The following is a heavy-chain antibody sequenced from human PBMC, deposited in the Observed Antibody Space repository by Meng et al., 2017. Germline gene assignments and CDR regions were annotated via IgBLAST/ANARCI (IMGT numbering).Heavy chain of an antibody. J-gene: IGHJ5*02. CDR1: GGSFSGYY. D-gene: IGHD3-10*01. CDR2: INHSGRT. CDR3: ARGRWRGNRFDP. Sequence: QVQLQRWGAGLLKPSETLSRTCAVYGGSFSGYYWSWIRQPPGKGLEWIGEINHSGRTNYNPSLKSRVTISVDTSKNQFSLKLSSVTAADTAVYYCARGRWRGNRFDPWGQGTLVTVSS. V-gene: IGHV4-34*01.